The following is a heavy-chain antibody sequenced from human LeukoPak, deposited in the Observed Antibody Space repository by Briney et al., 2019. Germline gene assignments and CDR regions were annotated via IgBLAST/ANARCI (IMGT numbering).Heavy chain of an antibody. J-gene: IGHJ6*02. CDR2: INPSGGST. CDR1: GYTFTSYY. V-gene: IGHV1-46*01. Sequence: ASVKVSCKASGYTFTSYYMHWVRQAPGQGLEWMGIINPSGGSTTYAQKFQGRVTMTRDTSTSTVYMELGSLRSEDTAVYYCARTSGIVVAGTSGRYYYYGMDVWGQGTTVTVSS. D-gene: IGHD6-19*01. CDR3: ARTSGIVVAGTSGRYYYYGMDV.